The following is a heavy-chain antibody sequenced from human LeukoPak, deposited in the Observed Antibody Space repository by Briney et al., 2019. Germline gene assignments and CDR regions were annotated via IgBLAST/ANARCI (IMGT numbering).Heavy chain of an antibody. V-gene: IGHV3-74*01. D-gene: IGHD6-13*01. CDR3: AREIAAALNWFDP. Sequence: PGGSLRLSCAASGFTFSSYWMHWVRQAPGKGLGWVSRINSDGSSTSYADSVKGRFTISRDNAKNTLYLQMNSLRAEDTAVYYCAREIAAALNWFDPWGQGTLVTVSS. CDR1: GFTFSSYW. J-gene: IGHJ5*02. CDR2: INSDGSST.